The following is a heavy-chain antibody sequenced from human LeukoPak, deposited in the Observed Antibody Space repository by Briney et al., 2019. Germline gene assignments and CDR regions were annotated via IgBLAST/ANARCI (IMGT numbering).Heavy chain of an antibody. CDR1: GFSLSTSEVA. Sequence: SGPTLVKPTQTLTLTCSFSGFSLSTSEVAVGWIRQPPGKALEWLALIYWNDDKRYRPSLQSRLTLTKDTSKNQVVLTMTNMDPVDTATYYCARSLWFGDLSHFDYWDQGTVVTVSS. CDR3: ARSLWFGDLSHFDY. D-gene: IGHD3-10*01. J-gene: IGHJ4*02. CDR2: IYWNDDK. V-gene: IGHV2-5*01.